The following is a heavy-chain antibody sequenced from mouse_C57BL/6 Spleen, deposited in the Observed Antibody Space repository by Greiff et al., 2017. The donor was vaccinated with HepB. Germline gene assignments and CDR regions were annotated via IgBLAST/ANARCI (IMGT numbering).Heavy chain of an antibody. CDR2: ISSGGDYI. V-gene: IGHV5-9-1*02. CDR1: GFTFSSYA. Sequence: DVKLQESGEGLVKPGGSLKLSCAASGFTFSSYAMSWVRQTPEKRLEWVAYISSGGDYIYYADTVKGRFTISRDNARNTLYLQMSSLKSEDTAMYYCTRERGYYDYDGGFDYAMDYWGQGTSVTVSS. J-gene: IGHJ4*01. CDR3: TRERGYYDYDGGFDYAMDY. D-gene: IGHD2-4*01.